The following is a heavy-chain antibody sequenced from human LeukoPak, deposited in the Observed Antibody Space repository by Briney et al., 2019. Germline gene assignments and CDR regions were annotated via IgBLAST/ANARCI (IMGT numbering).Heavy chain of an antibody. D-gene: IGHD7-27*01. CDR3: GRGHWGLDS. Sequence: PGGSLRLSCAASGFTFSSYNMNWVRQAPGKGLEWVSYISQTGTDINYADSVKGRFTLSRDNARNSLYLQMNNLRVEDTAVYYCGRGHWGLDSWGQGTLVSVSS. V-gene: IGHV3-21*01. CDR2: ISQTGTDI. J-gene: IGHJ4*02. CDR1: GFTFSSYN.